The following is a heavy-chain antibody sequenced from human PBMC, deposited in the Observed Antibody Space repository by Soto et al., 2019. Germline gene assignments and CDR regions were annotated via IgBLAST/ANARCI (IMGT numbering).Heavy chain of an antibody. CDR2: VIPTQRTT. V-gene: IGHV1-69*01. CDR1: GDTFIGYS. J-gene: IGHJ6*02. CDR3: VIDRLIVAVSVGRMDV. Sequence: QVQLVQSGAEVKKPGTSVRVSCKASGDTFIGYSISWVRQAPGQGLAWMGWVIPTQRTTKYAQSFQGRVTMGVDQFASTTVVELSSLRPEDTALYYCVIDRLIVAVSVGRMDVWGQGTTVTVSS. D-gene: IGHD6-19*01.